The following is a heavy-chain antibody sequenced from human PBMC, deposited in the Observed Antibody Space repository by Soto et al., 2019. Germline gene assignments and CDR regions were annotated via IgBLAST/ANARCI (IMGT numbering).Heavy chain of an antibody. CDR1: GFTFSSYA. J-gene: IGHJ6*03. CDR3: AKDTRFLEWPHYYYYYMDV. CDR2: ISGSGGST. Sequence: GGSLRLSCAASGFTFSSYAMSWVRQAPGKGLEWVSAISGSGGSTYYADSVKGRFTISRDNSKNTLYLQMNSLRAEDTAVYYCAKDTRFLEWPHYYYYYMDVWGKGTTVTVSS. D-gene: IGHD3-3*01. V-gene: IGHV3-23*01.